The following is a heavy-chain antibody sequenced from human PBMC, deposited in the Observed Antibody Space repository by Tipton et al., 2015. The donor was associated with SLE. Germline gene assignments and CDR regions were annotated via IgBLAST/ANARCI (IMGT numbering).Heavy chain of an antibody. D-gene: IGHD3-10*01. V-gene: IGHV3-23*01. J-gene: IGHJ4*02. Sequence: GSLRLSCAASGFPFGNYAMSWVRQAPGKGLEWVSSISSSGDSTNYADSVKGRFAISRDNSKNTVHLQMNSLRAEDTAVYYCAKASRGFLLFAYSDSWGQGTLVTVSS. CDR1: GFPFGNYA. CDR2: ISSSGDST. CDR3: AKASRGFLLFAYSDS.